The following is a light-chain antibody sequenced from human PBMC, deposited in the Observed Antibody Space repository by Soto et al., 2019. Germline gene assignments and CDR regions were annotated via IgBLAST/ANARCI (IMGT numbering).Light chain of an antibody. V-gene: IGKV1-39*01. Sequence: DIQMTQTPSSLSASLGDRVTITCRASQTISSFLNWYQQKPGGAPKLLIYAASSLQSGVPSRFSGSGSVTDFTLTISSLQVEDAATYYCQQSYSSSWTFGQGTKVEI. J-gene: IGKJ1*01. CDR1: QTISSF. CDR2: AAS. CDR3: QQSYSSSWT.